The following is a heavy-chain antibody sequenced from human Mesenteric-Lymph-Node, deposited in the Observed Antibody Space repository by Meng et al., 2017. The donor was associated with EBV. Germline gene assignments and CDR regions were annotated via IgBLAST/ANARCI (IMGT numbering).Heavy chain of an antibody. D-gene: IGHD1-26*01. CDR1: GYTFTGYY. CDR2: INPNSGGT. J-gene: IGHJ5*02. CDR3: VREMVGVPNWFAP. Sequence: QGQLVQSGTDLKKPGASVKVSCKASGYTFTGYYIHWVRQAPGQGLEWMGRINPNSGGTNYALNFQGRVTMTSDTSISTAYMELSWLRSDDTAFYYCVREMVGVPNWFAPWGQGTLVTVSS. V-gene: IGHV1-2*06.